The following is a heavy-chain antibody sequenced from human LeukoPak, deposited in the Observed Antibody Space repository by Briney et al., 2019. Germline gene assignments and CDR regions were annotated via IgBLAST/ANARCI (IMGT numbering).Heavy chain of an antibody. CDR3: AKDKGPHAYYFDY. J-gene: IGHJ4*02. Sequence: GGSLRLSCAASGFTFDDYAMHWVRQAPGRGLEWVSLISWDGGSTYYADSVKGRFTISRDNSKNSLYLQMNSLRAGDTALYYCAKDKGPHAYYFDYWGQGTLVTVSS. CDR1: GFTFDDYA. V-gene: IGHV3-43D*04. CDR2: ISWDGGST.